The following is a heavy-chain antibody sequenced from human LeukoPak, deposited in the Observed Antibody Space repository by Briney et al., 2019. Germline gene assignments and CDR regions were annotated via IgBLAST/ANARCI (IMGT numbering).Heavy chain of an antibody. V-gene: IGHV4-30-4*01. Sequence: SQTLSLTCTVSGGSFSSGDYYWSWIRQPPGKGLEWIGYIYYSGSTYYNPSLKSRVTISVDTSKNQFSLKLSSVTAADTAVYYCARVVPAAMGLEIYGMDVWGKGTTVTVSS. CDR1: GGSFSSGDYY. J-gene: IGHJ6*04. D-gene: IGHD2-2*01. CDR2: IYYSGST. CDR3: ARVVPAAMGLEIYGMDV.